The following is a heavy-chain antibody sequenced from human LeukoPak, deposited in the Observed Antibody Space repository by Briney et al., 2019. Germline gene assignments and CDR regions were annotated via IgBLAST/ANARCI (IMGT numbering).Heavy chain of an antibody. CDR3: VRETVLLMVYEAFDP. Sequence: GGSLRLSCAASGFTFIDYYMSWIRQAPGKGLEWVAYIGTSGNATYYADSVRGRFTISRDNAKSSLYLQLNSLRVEDTAVYYCVRETVLLMVYEAFDPWSQGTLVTVSS. J-gene: IGHJ5*02. CDR1: GFTFIDYY. CDR2: IGTSGNAT. V-gene: IGHV3-11*01. D-gene: IGHD2-8*01.